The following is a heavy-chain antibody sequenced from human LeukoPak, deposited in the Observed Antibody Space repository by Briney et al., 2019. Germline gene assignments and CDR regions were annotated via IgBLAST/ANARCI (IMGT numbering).Heavy chain of an antibody. Sequence: GGSLRLSCAASGFTFSSYSMNWVRQAPGKGLEWVSSISSSSSYIYYADSVKGRFTISRDNAKNSLYLQMNSLRAEDTAVYYCSRVRAGAGHYFDYWGQGTLVTVSS. CDR3: SRVRAGAGHYFDY. V-gene: IGHV3-21*01. J-gene: IGHJ4*02. CDR1: GFTFSSYS. CDR2: ISSSSSYI. D-gene: IGHD6-13*01.